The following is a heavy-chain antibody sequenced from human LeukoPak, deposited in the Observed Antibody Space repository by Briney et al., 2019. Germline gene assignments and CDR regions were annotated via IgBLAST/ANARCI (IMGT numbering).Heavy chain of an antibody. CDR2: ISSSSTYI. Sequence: GSLRLSFAASGFTFSTYTMNWVRQAPGKGLEWVASISSSSTYINYADSPKGRFTISRDNAKNSLYLQMNSLRAEDTAVYYCASQIFGVAHVYWGQGTLVTVSS. CDR1: GFTFSTYT. CDR3: ASQIFGVAHVY. J-gene: IGHJ4*02. V-gene: IGHV3-21*01. D-gene: IGHD3-3*01.